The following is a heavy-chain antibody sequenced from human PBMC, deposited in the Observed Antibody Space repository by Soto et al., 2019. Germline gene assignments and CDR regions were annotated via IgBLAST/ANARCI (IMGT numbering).Heavy chain of an antibody. CDR2: IYYSGTP. CDR1: GGSVSSGDYF. J-gene: IGHJ5*02. D-gene: IGHD3-3*01. Sequence: QVQLQESGPGLVKPAETLSLICNVSGGSVSSGDYFWSWLRQPPGKGLEWIGNIYYSGTPNYNPSLKSRVSLSVDMSRNQFYLQLNSVTAADTAFYYCATTPGVWSDQRWFDPWGQGTLVTVSS. V-gene: IGHV4-61*08. CDR3: ATTPGVWSDQRWFDP.